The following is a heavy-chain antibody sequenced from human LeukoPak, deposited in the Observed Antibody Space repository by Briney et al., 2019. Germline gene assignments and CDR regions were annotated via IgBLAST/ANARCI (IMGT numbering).Heavy chain of an antibody. CDR1: GGSISSYY. Sequence: PSETLSLTCTVSGGSISSYYWSWIRQPAGKGLEWIGRIYTSGSTNYNPSLKSRVTMSVDTSKNQFSLKLSSVTAADTAVYYCARANYGSGSYYDEEDYYYGMDVWGQGTTVTVFS. V-gene: IGHV4-4*07. D-gene: IGHD3-10*01. CDR3: ARANYGSGSYYDEEDYYYGMDV. CDR2: IYTSGST. J-gene: IGHJ6*02.